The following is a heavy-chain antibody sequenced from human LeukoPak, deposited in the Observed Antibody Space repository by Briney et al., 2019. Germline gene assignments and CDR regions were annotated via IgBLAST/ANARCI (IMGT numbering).Heavy chain of an antibody. CDR3: ARDISYSSSSPYYFDY. CDR1: GFTFSDYY. CDR2: ISSSGSTI. Sequence: PGGSLRLSCAASGFTFSDYYMSWIRQAPGKGLEWVPYISSSGSTIYYADSVRGRFTISRDNAKNSLYLQMNSLRAEDTAVYYCARDISYSSSSPYYFDYWGQGTLVTVSS. V-gene: IGHV3-11*04. J-gene: IGHJ4*02. D-gene: IGHD6-6*01.